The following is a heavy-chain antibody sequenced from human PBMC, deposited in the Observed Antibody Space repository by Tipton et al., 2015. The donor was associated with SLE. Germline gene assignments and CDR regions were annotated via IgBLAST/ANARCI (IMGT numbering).Heavy chain of an antibody. CDR2: INHSGTT. CDR1: GGSFSAYY. V-gene: IGHV4-34*01. J-gene: IGHJ3*02. D-gene: IGHD3-3*01. CDR3: ARLESGYYDAFDM. Sequence: TLSLTCAVSGGSFSAYYWSWIRQPPGKGLEWIGDINHSGTTNYNPSLKSRVTVSIDASKNQFSLKVHSVTAADTAVYYCARLESGYYDAFDMWGQGTMVTVSS.